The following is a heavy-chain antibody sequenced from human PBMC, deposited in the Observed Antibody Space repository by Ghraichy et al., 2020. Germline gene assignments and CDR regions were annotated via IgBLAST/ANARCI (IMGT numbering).Heavy chain of an antibody. CDR3: AKRHCSGGSCYSFFDQ. Sequence: GGSLRLSCAASGFTFRSYAMSWVRQAPGKGLEWVSSTSGSGGTTFYAESVKGRFTISRDNSKKTLYLQMISLRAEDTAVYYCAKRHCSGGSCYSFFDQWGQGTLVTVSS. D-gene: IGHD2-15*01. CDR2: TSGSGGTT. V-gene: IGHV3-23*01. CDR1: GFTFRSYA. J-gene: IGHJ4*02.